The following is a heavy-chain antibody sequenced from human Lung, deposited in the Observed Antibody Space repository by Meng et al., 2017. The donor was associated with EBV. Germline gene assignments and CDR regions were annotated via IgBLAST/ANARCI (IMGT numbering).Heavy chain of an antibody. Sequence: QLRQWCAGLLTPWETLSLPCGVSGRSFSSSCWSWIRQPPGTGLEWIGQINYSGITTYNPSLKSRVTISVDTSKNQFSLSLNSVTAADTAVYYCARGGTSSAPFDYWGQGTLVTVSS. D-gene: IGHD2-2*01. CDR1: GRSFSSSC. V-gene: IGHV4-34*02. CDR3: ARGGTSSAPFDY. CDR2: INYSGIT. J-gene: IGHJ4*02.